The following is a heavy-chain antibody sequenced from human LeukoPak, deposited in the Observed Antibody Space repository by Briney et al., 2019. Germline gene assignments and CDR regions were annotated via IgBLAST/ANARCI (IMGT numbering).Heavy chain of an antibody. CDR1: GFTFSSYA. V-gene: IGHV3-30-3*01. CDR3: ARDQYSSNWYVHH. J-gene: IGHJ1*01. CDR2: ISYHGSHK. D-gene: IGHD6-19*01. Sequence: GGSLRLSCAASGFTFSSYAMHWVRQAPGKGLEWVTLISYHGSHKYYADSVKGRFTISRDNSKNTLYLQMNSLRAEDTAVYYCARDQYSSNWYVHHWGQGTLVTVS.